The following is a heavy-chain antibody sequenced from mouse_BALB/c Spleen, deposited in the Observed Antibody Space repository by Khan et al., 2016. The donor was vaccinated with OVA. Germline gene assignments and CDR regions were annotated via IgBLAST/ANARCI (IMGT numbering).Heavy chain of an antibody. V-gene: IGHV2-6-5*01. CDR3: AKDPPYYGLDY. Sequence: QVQLKESGPGLVAPSQSLSITCTVSGFSLTDYAVSWIRQPPGKGLEWLGVIWAGESKYYNSAVKSRLSISKDNSKSQVFLKVYSLQTDDTAMYYCAKDPPYYGLDYWGQGTSVTVSS. CDR1: GFSLTDYA. CDR2: IWAGESK. J-gene: IGHJ4*01.